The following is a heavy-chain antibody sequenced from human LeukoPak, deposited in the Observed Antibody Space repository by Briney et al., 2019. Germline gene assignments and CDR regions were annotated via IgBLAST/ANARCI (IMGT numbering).Heavy chain of an antibody. Sequence: SVKVSCKASGFTFTSSAVQWVRQARGQRLEWIGWIVVGSGNTNYAQKFQERVTITRDMSTGTAYMELSSLRSEDTAVYYCAAGQQLEEWAFDPWGQGTLVTVSA. CDR3: AAGQQLEEWAFDP. V-gene: IGHV1-58*01. J-gene: IGHJ5*02. D-gene: IGHD6-13*01. CDR1: GFTFTSSA. CDR2: IVVGSGNT.